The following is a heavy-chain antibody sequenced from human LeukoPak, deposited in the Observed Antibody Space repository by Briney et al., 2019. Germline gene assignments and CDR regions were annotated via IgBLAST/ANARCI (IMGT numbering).Heavy chain of an antibody. V-gene: IGHV3-30*04. Sequence: GGSLRLSCAASGFTFSSYAMQWVRQAPGKGLEWVAVISYDGSNKYFADSVKGRFTISRDNSKNTLYLQMNSLSAEDTAVYYCARAGGQLLHGFGYFEYWGQGTLVTVSS. CDR2: ISYDGSNK. CDR1: GFTFSSYA. J-gene: IGHJ4*02. CDR3: ARAGGQLLHGFGYFEY. D-gene: IGHD6-13*01.